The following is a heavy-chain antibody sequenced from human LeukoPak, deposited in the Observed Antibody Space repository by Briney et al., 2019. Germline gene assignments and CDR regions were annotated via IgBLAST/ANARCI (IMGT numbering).Heavy chain of an antibody. CDR3: AKGRFNYYFDY. V-gene: IGHV3-23*01. Sequence: TGGSLRLSCAASGFTFSSYGMHWVRQAPGKGLEWVSSISGSGATTYNADPLKGRFTISRDNSKNTLYLQMNSLRAEDTAVYYCAKGRFNYYFDYWGQGTLVTVSS. CDR2: ISGSGATT. D-gene: IGHD3-16*01. CDR1: GFTFSSYG. J-gene: IGHJ4*02.